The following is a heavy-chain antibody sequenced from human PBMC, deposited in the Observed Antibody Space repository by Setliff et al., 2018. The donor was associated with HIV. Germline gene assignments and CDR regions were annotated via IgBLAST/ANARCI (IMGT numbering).Heavy chain of an antibody. J-gene: IGHJ3*02. Sequence: PGESLKISCKGSGYSFSNYYIGWVRQMPGKGLEWMGRIDPSDSYINYGPSFQGHVTISADKSTNTAFLQWSSLKASDSAMYYCSRGIAVAGHDFANTPGDIWGQGTMVTVSS. D-gene: IGHD6-19*01. CDR1: GYSFSNYY. CDR2: IDPSDSYI. V-gene: IGHV5-10-1*01. CDR3: SRGIAVAGHDFANTPGDI.